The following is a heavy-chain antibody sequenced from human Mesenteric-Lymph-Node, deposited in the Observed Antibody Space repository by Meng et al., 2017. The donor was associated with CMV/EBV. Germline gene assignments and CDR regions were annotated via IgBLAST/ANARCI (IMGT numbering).Heavy chain of an antibody. CDR2: IYYTGTT. D-gene: IGHD6-6*01. CDR3: AREDSYYGVDV. CDR1: GGSIKSHY. V-gene: IGHV4-59*11. Sequence: SETLSLTCTVSVSGGSIKSHYWSWIRQPPGKGLEWIGYIYYTGTTYYNPSLRSRVAMSVDPSKNQFSLKLSSVTAAVTAVYYCAREDSYYGVDVWGQGTTVTVSS. J-gene: IGHJ6*02.